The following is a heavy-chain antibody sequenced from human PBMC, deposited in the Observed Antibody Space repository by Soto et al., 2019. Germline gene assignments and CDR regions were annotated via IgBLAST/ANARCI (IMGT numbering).Heavy chain of an antibody. CDR2: ISSSGSTI. J-gene: IGHJ6*03. CDR3: ASPRTIRYYSYMDV. D-gene: IGHD2-8*01. Sequence: QVQLVESGGGLVKPGGSLRLSCAASGFTFSDYYMSWIRQAPGKGLEWVSYISSSGSTIYYADSVKGRFTISRDNAKNSLSLQMISLRAEDTAVYYCASPRTIRYYSYMDVWGKGTTVTVSS. V-gene: IGHV3-11*01. CDR1: GFTFSDYY.